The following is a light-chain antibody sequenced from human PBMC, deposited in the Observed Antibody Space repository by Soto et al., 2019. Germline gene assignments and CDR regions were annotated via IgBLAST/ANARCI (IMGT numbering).Light chain of an antibody. CDR2: QVS. Sequence: QSALTQPASLSGSPGQSMTISCTGSISDVGGYHYVSWYQQHPGKAPKLIIYQVSHRPSGVSDRFSGSKSGNTASLTISGLQGEDEATYYCSSFTSTNTYVFRTRTKVTVL. V-gene: IGLV2-14*03. CDR1: ISDVGGYHY. J-gene: IGLJ1*01. CDR3: SSFTSTNTYV.